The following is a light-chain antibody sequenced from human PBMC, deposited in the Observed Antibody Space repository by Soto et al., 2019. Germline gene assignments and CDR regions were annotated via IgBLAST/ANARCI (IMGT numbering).Light chain of an antibody. CDR2: AVS. V-gene: IGKV3-15*01. CDR3: QQYNKWPPWT. Sequence: EIVMTQSPVTLSVSPGEGATLFCRASQSVRNNLAWYQQKPGLAPRLLIYAVSTRATGVPARFSGNGSETEFTLTIRGLQSDDFALYYCQQYNKWPPWTFGQGTKEEIK. J-gene: IGKJ1*01. CDR1: QSVRNN.